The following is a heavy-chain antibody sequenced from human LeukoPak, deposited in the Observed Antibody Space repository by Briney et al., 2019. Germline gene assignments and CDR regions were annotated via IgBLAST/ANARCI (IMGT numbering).Heavy chain of an antibody. V-gene: IGHV4-59*01. CDR2: IYYSGST. CDR3: ARDDSSGYWRY. CDR1: GGSISSYY. D-gene: IGHD3-22*01. Sequence: SETLSLTCTVSGGSISSYYWSWIRQPPGKGLEWIGYIYYSGSTNYNPSLKSRVTISVDTSKNQFSLQLSSVTAADTAVYYCARDDSSGYWRYWGQGTLVTVSS. J-gene: IGHJ4*02.